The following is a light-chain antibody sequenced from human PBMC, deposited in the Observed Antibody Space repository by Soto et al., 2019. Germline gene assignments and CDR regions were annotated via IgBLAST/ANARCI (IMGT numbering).Light chain of an antibody. J-gene: IGLJ1*01. CDR1: SIDVGGCNC. CDR3: SSFTISRTYV. CDR2: EVN. V-gene: IGLV2-14*01. Sequence: QSALTQPASVSGSPGQSITISCTGTSIDVGGCNCVSWYQQHPGKAPKLIIYEVNIRPSWVSNRFSGSKSGNTASLTISGLQAEDEADYYCSSFTISRTYVFGAGTKVTVL.